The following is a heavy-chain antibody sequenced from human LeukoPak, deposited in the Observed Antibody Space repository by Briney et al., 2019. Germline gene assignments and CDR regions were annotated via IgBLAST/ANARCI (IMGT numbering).Heavy chain of an antibody. V-gene: IGHV3-66*01. CDR3: ARVQIAARSFDY. CDR2: IYSGGST. CDR1: GFTVSSNY. D-gene: IGHD6-6*01. Sequence: PGGSLRLSCAASGFTVSSNYMSWVRQAPGKGLEWVSVIYSGGSTYYADSVKGRFTTSRDNSKNTLYLQMNSLRAEDTAVYYCARVQIAARSFDYWGQGTLVTVSS. J-gene: IGHJ4*02.